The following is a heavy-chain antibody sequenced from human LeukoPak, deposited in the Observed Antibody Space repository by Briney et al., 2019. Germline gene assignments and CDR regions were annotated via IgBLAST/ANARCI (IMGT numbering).Heavy chain of an antibody. CDR1: GFTVTNAW. CDR2: ISWNSGSI. D-gene: IGHD1-26*01. V-gene: IGHV3-9*01. Sequence: GGSLRLSCAASGFTVTNAWMNWVRQAPGKGLEWVSGISWNSGSIGYADSVKGRFTISRDNAKNSLYLQMNSLRAEDTALYYXXXXXXXXXXXGSPDYWGQGTLVTVSS. CDR3: XXXXXXXXXXGSPDY. J-gene: IGHJ4*02.